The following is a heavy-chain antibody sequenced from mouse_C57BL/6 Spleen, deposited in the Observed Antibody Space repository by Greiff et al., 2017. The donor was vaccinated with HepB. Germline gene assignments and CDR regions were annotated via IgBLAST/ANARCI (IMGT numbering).Heavy chain of an antibody. Sequence: VQLQQPGAELVKPGASVKLSCKASGYTFTSYWMQWVKQRPGQGLEWIGEIDPSDSYTNYNQKFKGKATLTVDTSSSTAYMQLSSLTSEDSAVYYCARYGDLRYFDVWGTGTTVTVSS. CDR3: ARYGDLRYFDV. J-gene: IGHJ1*03. V-gene: IGHV1-50*01. D-gene: IGHD1-1*01. CDR2: IDPSDSYT. CDR1: GYTFTSYW.